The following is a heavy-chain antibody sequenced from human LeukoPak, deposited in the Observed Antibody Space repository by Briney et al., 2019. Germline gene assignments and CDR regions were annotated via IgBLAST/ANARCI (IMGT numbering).Heavy chain of an antibody. J-gene: IGHJ3*02. Sequence: SETLSLTCAVYGGSFSGYYWSWIRQPPGKGLEWIGEINHSGSTNYNPSLKSRVTISVDTSKNQFSLKLSSVTAADTAVYYCARGEYCSSTSCYAGTAFDIWGQGTMVTVSS. V-gene: IGHV4-34*01. CDR1: GGSFSGYY. CDR3: ARGEYCSSTSCYAGTAFDI. D-gene: IGHD2-2*01. CDR2: INHSGST.